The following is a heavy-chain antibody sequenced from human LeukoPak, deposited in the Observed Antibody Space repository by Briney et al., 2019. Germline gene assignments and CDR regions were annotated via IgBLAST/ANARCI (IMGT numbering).Heavy chain of an antibody. Sequence: SETLSLTCAVYGASFSGYYWSWIRQPPGKGLEWIGEINHSGSTNYNPPFKSRVTLSVATSKNQFSLKLRSVTAADTAEYYCARGGRPYYGSGSYYRGLGYYMDVWGKGTTVTVSS. CDR2: INHSGST. CDR1: GASFSGYY. D-gene: IGHD3-10*01. V-gene: IGHV4-34*01. CDR3: ARGGRPYYGSGSYYRGLGYYMDV. J-gene: IGHJ6*03.